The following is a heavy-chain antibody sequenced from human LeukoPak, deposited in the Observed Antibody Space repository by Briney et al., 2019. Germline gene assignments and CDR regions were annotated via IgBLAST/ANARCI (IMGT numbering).Heavy chain of an antibody. CDR1: GFTFDDYA. J-gene: IGHJ4*02. CDR3: AKVFPYYHDSSGHFDY. D-gene: IGHD3-22*01. CDR2: ISWNSGSI. V-gene: IGHV3-9*01. Sequence: GGSLRLSCAASGFTFDDYAMHWVRQAPGKGLEWVSGISWNSGSIGYADSVKGRFTISRDNAKNSLYLLMNSLRAEDTALYYCAKVFPYYHDSSGHFDYWGQGTLVTVSS.